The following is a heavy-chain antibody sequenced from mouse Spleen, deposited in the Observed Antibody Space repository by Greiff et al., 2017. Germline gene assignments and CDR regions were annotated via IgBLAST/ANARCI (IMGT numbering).Heavy chain of an antibody. D-gene: IGHD2-4*01. J-gene: IGHJ3*01. CDR1: GFTFSSYG. Sequence: EVQVVESGGDLVKPGGSLKLSCAASGFTFSSYGMSWVRQTPDKRLEWVATISSGGSYTYYPDSVKGRFTISRDNAKNTLYLQMSSLKSEDTAMYYCARPAIYYDYDERFAYWGQGTLVTVSA. CDR2: ISSGGSYT. V-gene: IGHV5-6*01. CDR3: ARPAIYYDYDERFAY.